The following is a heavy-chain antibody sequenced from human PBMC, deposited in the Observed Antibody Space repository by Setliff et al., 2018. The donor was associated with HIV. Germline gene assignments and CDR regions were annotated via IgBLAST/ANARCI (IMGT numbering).Heavy chain of an antibody. CDR2: INTGNDNT. D-gene: IGHD4-17*01. J-gene: IGHJ3*02. Sequence: ASVKVSCKTTGYTFSTYPMHWVRQAPGQRLEWMGWINTGNDNTRYSQKFQGRVTITRDTSASTAYMELSSLTSEDTAVYYCASPNSPYGASYAFDIWGQGTLVTVSS. V-gene: IGHV1-3*04. CDR1: GYTFSTYP. CDR3: ASPNSPYGASYAFDI.